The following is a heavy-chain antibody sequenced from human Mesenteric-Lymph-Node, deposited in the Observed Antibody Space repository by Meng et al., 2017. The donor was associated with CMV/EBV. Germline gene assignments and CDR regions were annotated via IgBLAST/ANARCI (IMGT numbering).Heavy chain of an antibody. CDR1: GFTFSSCW. D-gene: IGHD3-10*01. CDR2: IQDDGSEA. Sequence: GESLKISCATSGFTFSSCWMSWVRQAPGKGLEWVGEIQDDGSEAYYVDSVKGRFTISRDNAKNSLYLQMNSLRAEDTAVYYCAITMARGIISFYYFGMDVWGQGTTVTVSS. J-gene: IGHJ6*02. CDR3: AITMARGIISFYYFGMDV. V-gene: IGHV3-7*01.